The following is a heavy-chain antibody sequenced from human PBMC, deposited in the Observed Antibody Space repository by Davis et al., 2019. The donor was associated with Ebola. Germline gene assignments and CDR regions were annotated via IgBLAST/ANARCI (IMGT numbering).Heavy chain of an antibody. CDR2: ISHDGSNK. CDR1: GFTFSNCL. Sequence: GGSLRLSCAASGFTFSNCLMHWVRQTPGKGLDWVAVISHDGSNKYYSDSVKGRFTISRDNSKNTLYLQMNSLRAEDTAIYYCAKLEVRFLEWLDAFDIWGQGTMVTVSS. V-gene: IGHV3-30*18. CDR3: AKLEVRFLEWLDAFDI. D-gene: IGHD3-3*01. J-gene: IGHJ3*02.